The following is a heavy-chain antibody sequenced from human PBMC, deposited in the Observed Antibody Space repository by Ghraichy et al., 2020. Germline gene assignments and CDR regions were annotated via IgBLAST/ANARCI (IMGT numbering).Heavy chain of an antibody. D-gene: IGHD6-19*01. CDR3: ARGRRQWLGLPPSHFDY. CDR2: INHSGST. J-gene: IGHJ4*02. Sequence: SETLSLTCAVYGGSFSGYYWSWIRQPPGKGLEWIGEINHSGSTNYNPSLKSRVTISVDTSKNQFSLKLSSVTAADTAVYYCARGRRQWLGLPPSHFDYWGQGTLVTVSS. V-gene: IGHV4-34*01. CDR1: GGSFSGYY.